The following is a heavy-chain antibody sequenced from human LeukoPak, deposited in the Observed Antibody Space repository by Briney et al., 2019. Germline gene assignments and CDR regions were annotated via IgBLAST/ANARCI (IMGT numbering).Heavy chain of an antibody. D-gene: IGHD6-19*01. V-gene: IGHV4-59*01. CDR1: GGSISSYY. Sequence: SETLSLTCTVSGGSISSYYWSWIRQPPGKGLEWIGYIYYSGSTNYNPSLKSRVTISVDTSKNQFSLKLSSVTAADTAVYYCARVSSGWSLYYFDYWGQGTLVTASS. CDR2: IYYSGST. J-gene: IGHJ4*02. CDR3: ARVSSGWSLYYFDY.